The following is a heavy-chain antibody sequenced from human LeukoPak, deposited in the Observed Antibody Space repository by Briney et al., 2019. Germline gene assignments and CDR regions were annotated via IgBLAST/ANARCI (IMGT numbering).Heavy chain of an antibody. J-gene: IGHJ6*03. CDR3: AKDGSSSGYPYYMDV. CDR2: ISGSGGST. D-gene: IGHD5-12*01. V-gene: IGHV3-23*01. CDR1: GFTFSSYA. Sequence: GGSLRLSCAASGFTFSSYAMHWVRQAPGKGLEWVSVISGSGGSTYYADSVKGRFTISRDNSKNTLYLQMNSLRAEDTAVYYCAKDGSSSGYPYYMDVWGKGTTVTVSS.